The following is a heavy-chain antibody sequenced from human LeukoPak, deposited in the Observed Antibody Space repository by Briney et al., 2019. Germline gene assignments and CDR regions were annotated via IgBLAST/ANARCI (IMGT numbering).Heavy chain of an antibody. CDR3: ARVITIFGVVSGFDY. CDR2: IYYSGST. V-gene: IGHV4-38-2*02. Sequence: PSETLSLTCTVSGYSISSGYDWGWIRQPPGKGLEWIGSIYYSGSTYYNPSLKSRVTISVDTSKNQFSLKLSSVTAADTAVYYCARVITIFGVVSGFDYWGQGTLVTVSS. CDR1: GYSISSGYD. D-gene: IGHD3-3*01. J-gene: IGHJ4*02.